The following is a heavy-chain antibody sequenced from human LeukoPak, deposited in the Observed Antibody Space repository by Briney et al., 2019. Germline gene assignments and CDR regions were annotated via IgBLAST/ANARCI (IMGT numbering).Heavy chain of an antibody. CDR2: VNHSGYT. CDR3: ARMTTGHDF. CDR1: GTSFSSYY. Sequence: SAPLSLTCAFSGTSFSSYYWSWIRQPPGKGLEWIGEVNHSGYTNDNPSLKSRVTISVDTSKNQFSLRLRSVTAADTGVYFCARMTTGHDFWGQGTLVTVSS. J-gene: IGHJ4*02. V-gene: IGHV4-34*01. D-gene: IGHD4-17*01.